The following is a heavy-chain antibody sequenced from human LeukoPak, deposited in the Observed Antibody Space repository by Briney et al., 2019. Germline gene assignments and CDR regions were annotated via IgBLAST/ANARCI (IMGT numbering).Heavy chain of an antibody. Sequence: SETLSLTCAVYGGSFSGNYWSWIRQPPGKGLEWIGEINHSGSTNYNPSLKSRLTISVDTSKNQFSLKLSSVTAADTAVYSCARRGAYYNILTGYRRNDAFDIWGQGTMVTVSS. CDR3: ARRGAYYNILTGYRRNDAFDI. D-gene: IGHD3-9*01. CDR1: GGSFSGNY. J-gene: IGHJ3*02. V-gene: IGHV4-34*01. CDR2: INHSGST.